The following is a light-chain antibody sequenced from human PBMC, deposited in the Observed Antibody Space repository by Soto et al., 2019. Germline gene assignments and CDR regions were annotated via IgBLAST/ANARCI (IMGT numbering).Light chain of an antibody. CDR3: QQSYSTPYT. V-gene: IGKV1-39*01. CDR1: QSINTY. Sequence: DIQMTQSPSSLSASVGDRVTITCRASQSINTYLNWYQQKPGKAPELLIYAASSLQSGVPSRFSGSGSGTDFTLTISSLQPEDFATYFCQQSYSTPYTFGPGTKLEIK. J-gene: IGKJ2*01. CDR2: AAS.